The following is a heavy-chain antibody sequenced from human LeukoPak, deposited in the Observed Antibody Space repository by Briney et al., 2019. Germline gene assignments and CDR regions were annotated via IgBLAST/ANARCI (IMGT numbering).Heavy chain of an antibody. V-gene: IGHV4-61*05. J-gene: IGHJ3*02. CDR2: IYYSGST. CDR1: GGSISSSSYY. D-gene: IGHD6-13*01. Sequence: PSETLSLTCTVSGGSISSSSYYWGWIRQPPGKGLEWIGYIYYSGSTNYNPSLKSRVTMSVDTSKNQFSLKLSSVTAADTAVYYCARAPMGRPYSSSWSQKGADAFDIWGQGTMVTVSS. CDR3: ARAPMGRPYSSSWSQKGADAFDI.